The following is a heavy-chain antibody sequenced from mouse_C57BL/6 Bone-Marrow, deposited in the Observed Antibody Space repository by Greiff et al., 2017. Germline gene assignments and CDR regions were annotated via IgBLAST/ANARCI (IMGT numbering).Heavy chain of an antibody. V-gene: IGHV1-42*01. Sequence: EVQLQQSGPELVKPGASVKISCKASGYSFTGYYMNWVKQSPEKSLEWIGEINPSTGGTTYNQKFKAKATLTVDKSSSTAYMQLNSLTSEDSAVYYGARSGDGYYVDYFDYWGQGTTLTVSS. CDR2: INPSTGGT. J-gene: IGHJ2*01. CDR3: ARSGDGYYVDYFDY. D-gene: IGHD2-3*01. CDR1: GYSFTGYY.